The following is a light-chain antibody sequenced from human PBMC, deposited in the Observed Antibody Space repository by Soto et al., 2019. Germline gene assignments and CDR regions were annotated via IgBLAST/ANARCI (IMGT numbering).Light chain of an antibody. V-gene: IGKV3-20*01. CDR2: GAS. CDR3: QQYGSSPPT. Sequence: EIVLTQSPVTLSLSPGERATLSCRASQSVSSSYLAWYQQKPGQAPRLLIYGASSGATGIPDRFSGSGSGTDFTLTISRLEPEDFAVYYCQQYGSSPPTFGQGTKM. J-gene: IGKJ1*01. CDR1: QSVSSSY.